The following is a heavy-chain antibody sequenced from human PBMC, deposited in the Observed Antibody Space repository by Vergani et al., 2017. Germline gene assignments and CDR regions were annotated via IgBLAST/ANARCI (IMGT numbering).Heavy chain of an antibody. CDR1: GFTFSHYS. J-gene: IGHJ3*01. CDR2: ISGNNDDV. Sequence: EVQMVESGGGLVKPGGSLRLSCVASGFTFSHYSMNWVRQAPGKGLEWVSSISGNNDDVSYADSVKGRFTISRDNAKNSLYLDIGSLRAEDTALYYWVRDVRVSRTWGQGTLVAVSS. V-gene: IGHV3-21*01. CDR3: VRDVRVSRT.